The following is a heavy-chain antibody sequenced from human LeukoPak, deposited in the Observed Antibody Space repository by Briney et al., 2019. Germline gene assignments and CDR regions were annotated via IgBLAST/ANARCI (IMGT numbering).Heavy chain of an antibody. V-gene: IGHV3-23*01. CDR1: GLTFSNLK. CDR3: AKSLFTSAAGSGRASDI. Sequence: PGGSLRLSCAVSGLTFSNLKMNWVRQAPGKGLEWLSASAGGDLTFHADSLRGRFTISRDNSKSTLYLQMDSLRAEDTAIYYCAKSLFTSAAGSGRASDIWGQGTMVTVSS. D-gene: IGHD3-10*01. J-gene: IGHJ3*02. CDR2: SAGGDLT.